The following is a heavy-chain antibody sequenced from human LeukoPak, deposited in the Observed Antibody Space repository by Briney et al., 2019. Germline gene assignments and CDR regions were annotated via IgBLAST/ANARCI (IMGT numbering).Heavy chain of an antibody. V-gene: IGHV1-18*01. CDR2: ISAYNGNI. J-gene: IGHJ4*02. CDR1: GYTFSSYG. CDR3: ARTYYYDSSGYYYLDLDY. D-gene: IGHD3-22*01. Sequence: ASVNPSCKASGYTFSSYGITCVRQAPGQGLEWMGWISAYNGNIDYAQKFQGRVTMTTDTSTSTAYMELRSLRSNDTAVYYCARTYYYDSSGYYYLDLDYWAQGTLVTVSS.